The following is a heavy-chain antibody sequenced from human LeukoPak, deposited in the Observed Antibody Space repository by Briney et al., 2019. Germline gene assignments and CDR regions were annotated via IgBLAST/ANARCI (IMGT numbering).Heavy chain of an antibody. V-gene: IGHV4-34*01. J-gene: IGHJ4*02. D-gene: IGHD6-13*01. CDR1: GFTFRSYA. Sequence: GSLRLSCVASGFTFRSYAMSWVRQPPGKGLEWIGEINHSGSTNYNPSLKSRVTISVDTSKNQFSLKLSSVTAADTAVYYCARGSTLAAAGTMDYWGQGTLVTVSS. CDR3: ARGSTLAAAGTMDY. CDR2: INHSGST.